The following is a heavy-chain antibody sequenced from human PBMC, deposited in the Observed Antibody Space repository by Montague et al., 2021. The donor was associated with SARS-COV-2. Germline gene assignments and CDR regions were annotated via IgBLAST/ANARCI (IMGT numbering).Heavy chain of an antibody. D-gene: IGHD5-24*01. CDR3: ARGGGGRDGYNP. J-gene: IGHJ5*02. Sequence: SETLSLTCTVSGGSISSYYWSWIRQPPGKGLEWIGYIYYSGSTNYNPSLESRVTISVDTSKNQFSLKLSSVTAADTAVYYCARGGGGRDGYNPWGQGTLVTVSS. CDR1: GGSISSYY. CDR2: IYYSGST. V-gene: IGHV4-59*01.